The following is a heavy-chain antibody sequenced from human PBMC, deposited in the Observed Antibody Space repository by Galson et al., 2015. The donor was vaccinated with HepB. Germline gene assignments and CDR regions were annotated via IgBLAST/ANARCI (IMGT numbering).Heavy chain of an antibody. Sequence: SLRLSCAASGFTVSSNYMSWVRQAPGKGLEWVSVIYSGGSTYYADSVKGRFTISRDNSKNTLYLQMNSLRAEDTAVYYCATYSGYHYFDYWGQGTLVTVSS. CDR2: IYSGGST. V-gene: IGHV3-66*02. D-gene: IGHD5-12*01. CDR3: ATYSGYHYFDY. J-gene: IGHJ4*02. CDR1: GFTVSSNY.